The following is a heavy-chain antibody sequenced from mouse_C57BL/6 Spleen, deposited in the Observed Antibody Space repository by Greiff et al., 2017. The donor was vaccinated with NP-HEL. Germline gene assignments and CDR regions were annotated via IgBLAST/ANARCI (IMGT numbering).Heavy chain of an antibody. J-gene: IGHJ1*03. D-gene: IGHD1-1*02. CDR1: GFTITNSC. CDR3: ARGSYGYLYYEG. Sequence: EVQLQQSVAELVRPGASVKMSCTASGFTITNSCMNWVKQRPGQGLEWIGRIDPANGNTKYTEKFQGKATITADTSSNTAYMQLSSLTSEDTAIYYCARGSYGYLYYEGRGTAITVT. CDR2: IDPANGNT. V-gene: IGHV14-3*01.